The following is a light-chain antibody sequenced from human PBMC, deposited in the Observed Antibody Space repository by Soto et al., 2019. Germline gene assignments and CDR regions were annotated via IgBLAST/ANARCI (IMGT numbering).Light chain of an antibody. V-gene: IGLV2-14*01. CDR3: ASYTTDTTRL. CDR1: NNDVGRYSY. CDR2: EVR. J-gene: IGLJ1*01. Sequence: QSVLTQPASVSGTPGQSITITCTGSNNDVGRYSYVSWYQQYPGKTPKLIIYEVRPRPSGISDRFSGSKSGITASLTISGLQPEDEADYYCASYTTDTTRLFGTGTKVTVL.